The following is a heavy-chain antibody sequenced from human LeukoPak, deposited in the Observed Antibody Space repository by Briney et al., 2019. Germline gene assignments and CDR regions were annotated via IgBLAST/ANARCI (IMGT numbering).Heavy chain of an antibody. CDR3: AKSIRSYCSGGSCPGY. D-gene: IGHD2-15*01. CDR1: GFTFSSYA. Sequence: GGSLRLSCAASGFTFSSYATSWVRQAPGKGLEWVSAISGGGGSTYYADSVKGRFTISRDNSKNTLYLQMNSLRAEDTAVYYCAKSIRSYCSGGSCPGYWGQGTLVTVSS. CDR2: ISGGGGST. V-gene: IGHV3-23*01. J-gene: IGHJ4*02.